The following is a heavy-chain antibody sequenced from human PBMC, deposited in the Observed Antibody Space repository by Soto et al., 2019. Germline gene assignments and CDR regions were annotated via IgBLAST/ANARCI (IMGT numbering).Heavy chain of an antibody. J-gene: IGHJ4*02. D-gene: IGHD2-8*02. Sequence: GGSLRLSCATSGLTFSNYAMSWVRQAPGGGLEWVSSMSGSSSTTYYADSVKGRFTISRDNAKNSLYLQMNSLRAEDTAVYYCARGYCTSSACHWNFDYWGQGTLVTVSS. CDR1: GLTFSNYA. V-gene: IGHV3-48*04. CDR2: MSGSSSTT. CDR3: ARGYCTSSACHWNFDY.